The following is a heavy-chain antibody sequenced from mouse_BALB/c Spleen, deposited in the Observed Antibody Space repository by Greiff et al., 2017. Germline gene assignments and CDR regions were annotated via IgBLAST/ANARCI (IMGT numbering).Heavy chain of an antibody. CDR3: ARFGGIYYYGSSRYYYAMDY. V-gene: IGHV1-7*01. D-gene: IGHD1-1*01. CDR2: INPSTGYT. Sequence: VQLVESGAELAKPGASVKMSCKASGYTFTSYWMHWVKQRPGQGLEWIGYINPSTGYTEYNQKFKDKATLTADKSSSTAYMQLSSLTSEDSAVYYCARFGGIYYYGSSRYYYAMDYWGQGTSVTVSS. CDR1: GYTFTSYW. J-gene: IGHJ4*01.